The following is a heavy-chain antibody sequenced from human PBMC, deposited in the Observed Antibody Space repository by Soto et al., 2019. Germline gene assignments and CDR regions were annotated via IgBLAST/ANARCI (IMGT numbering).Heavy chain of an antibody. Sequence: QLQLQESGSGLVKPSQTLSLTCAVSGGSLSSGGYSWSWIRQPPGKGLEWIGYIYHSGSTYYNPSLKSRVTISVDRSKNQFSLNLSAVTAADTAVYYGARGMTTVTTYDYWGQGTLVTVSS. J-gene: IGHJ4*02. V-gene: IGHV4-30-2*01. CDR1: GGSLSSGGYS. CDR3: ARGMTTVTTYDY. CDR2: IYHSGST. D-gene: IGHD4-4*01.